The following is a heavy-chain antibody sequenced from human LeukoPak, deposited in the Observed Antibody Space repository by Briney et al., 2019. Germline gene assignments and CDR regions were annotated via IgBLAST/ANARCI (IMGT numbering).Heavy chain of an antibody. D-gene: IGHD3-16*01. CDR1: GFAFSRYS. CDR3: MSYAGRSDDY. V-gene: IGHV3-21*01. J-gene: IGHJ4*02. Sequence: GGSLRLSCAASGFAFSRYSMNWVRQAPGKGLEWVSSISSSSSYRYYADSVKGRFTISRDNAKNSLHLQMNSLRAEDTAVYYCMSYAGRSDDYWGQGTLVTVSS. CDR2: ISSSSSYR.